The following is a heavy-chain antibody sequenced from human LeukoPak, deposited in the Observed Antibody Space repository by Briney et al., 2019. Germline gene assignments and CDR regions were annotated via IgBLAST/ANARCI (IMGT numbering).Heavy chain of an antibody. CDR2: IYYSGST. CDR1: GGSISSSTYY. D-gene: IGHD4-17*01. J-gene: IGHJ4*02. Sequence: SETLSLTCTVSGGSISSSTYYWGWIRQPPGKGLEWIGNIYYSGSTYHNPSLKSRVTISVDTSKNQFSLKLSSVTAADTAVYYCARDGAALDYWGQGTLVTVSS. CDR3: ARDGAALDY. V-gene: IGHV4-39*07.